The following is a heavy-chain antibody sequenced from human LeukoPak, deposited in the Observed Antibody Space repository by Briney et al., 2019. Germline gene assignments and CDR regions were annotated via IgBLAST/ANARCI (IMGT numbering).Heavy chain of an antibody. J-gene: IGHJ4*02. CDR2: IHSSGST. CDR3: ARGRGLDY. CDR1: GGSISSDY. V-gene: IGHV4-59*01. Sequence: SETLSLNCTVSGGSISSDYWSWARQPPGEGLEWIGYIHSSGSTNYNPSLKSRVAISVDTSKNEFSLKLSSVNAADTAVYYCARGRGLDYWGQGTLVTVSS. D-gene: IGHD2-15*01.